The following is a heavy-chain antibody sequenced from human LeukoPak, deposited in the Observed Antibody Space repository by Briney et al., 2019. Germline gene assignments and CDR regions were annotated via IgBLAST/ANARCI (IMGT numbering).Heavy chain of an antibody. CDR3: ARDGKHIAVPGVRYPMDV. V-gene: IGHV1-3*01. D-gene: IGHD6-19*01. CDR2: INAANGNA. CDR1: GYSFTNFP. J-gene: IGHJ6*02. Sequence: ASVKVSCKAFGYSFTNFPMHWVRQAPGQRLEWMGRINAANGNAAYSQKFQGRVIITTDTSANTAYMELSSLRSEDTAVYYCARDGKHIAVPGVRYPMDVWGQGTAVTVSS.